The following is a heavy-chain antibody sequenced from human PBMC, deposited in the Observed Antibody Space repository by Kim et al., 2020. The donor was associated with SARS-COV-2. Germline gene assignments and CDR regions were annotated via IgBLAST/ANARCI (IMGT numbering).Heavy chain of an antibody. CDR3: AKVSPRGYSYGPLYYFDY. CDR1: GFTFDDYA. Sequence: GGSLRLSCAASGFTFDDYAMHWVRQAPGKGLEWVSGISWNSGSIGYADSVKGRFTISRDNAKNSLYLQMNSLRAEDTALYYCAKVSPRGYSYGPLYYFDYWGQGTLVTVSS. J-gene: IGHJ4*02. CDR2: ISWNSGSI. D-gene: IGHD5-18*01. V-gene: IGHV3-9*01.